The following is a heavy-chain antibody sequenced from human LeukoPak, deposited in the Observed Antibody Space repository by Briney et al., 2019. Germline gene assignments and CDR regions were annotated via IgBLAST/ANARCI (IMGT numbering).Heavy chain of an antibody. CDR1: GFTFSSYG. CDR2: ISYDGSNK. V-gene: IGHV3-30*18. Sequence: SGGSLRLSCAASGFTFSSYGMHWVRQAPGKGLEWVAVISYDGSNKYYADSVKGRFTISRDNAKNTLYLQMNSLRADDTAVYYCAKDNYGSGDYWGQGTLVTVSS. J-gene: IGHJ4*02. CDR3: AKDNYGSGDY. D-gene: IGHD3-10*01.